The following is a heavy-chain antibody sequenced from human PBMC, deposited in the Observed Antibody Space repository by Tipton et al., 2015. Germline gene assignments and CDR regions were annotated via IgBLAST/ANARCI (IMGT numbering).Heavy chain of an antibody. J-gene: IGHJ5*02. D-gene: IGHD3-10*01. CDR3: AGGYYGSGSYSPGDWFDP. V-gene: IGHV4-59*01. CDR1: GDSIHKYY. Sequence: TLSLTCTVSGDSIHKYYLTWIRQPPGRGLEWIGYIYHSASSNYNPSLKSRVTISLDTSKNQVSLKLSSVTAADTAVYYCAGGYYGSGSYSPGDWFDPWGRGTLVTVSS. CDR2: IYHSASS.